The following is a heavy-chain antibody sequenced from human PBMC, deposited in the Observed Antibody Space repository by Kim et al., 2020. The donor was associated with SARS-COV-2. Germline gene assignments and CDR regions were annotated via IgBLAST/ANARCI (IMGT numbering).Heavy chain of an antibody. V-gene: IGHV2-5*02. CDR3: AHSLRRGRCGGATCYYFDY. CDR2: IYWDDDI. D-gene: IGHD2-21*01. Sequence: SGPTLVNPTQTLTLTCTFSGFSLSDDGVGVGWIRQPPGKALDWLALIYWDDDIRYSPSLRTRLTITKDTSKNQVVLTMTNLDPVDTGTYYCAHSLRRGRCGGATCYYFDYWGQGTLVTVSS. J-gene: IGHJ4*02. CDR1: GFSLSDDGVG.